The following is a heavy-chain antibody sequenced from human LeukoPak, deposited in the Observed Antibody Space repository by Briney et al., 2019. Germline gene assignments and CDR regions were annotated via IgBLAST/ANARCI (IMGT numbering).Heavy chain of an antibody. CDR1: GFTFSSYA. J-gene: IGHJ4*02. V-gene: IGHV3-23*01. CDR3: AKPRGYTYGTDY. CDR2: ISGSGGST. Sequence: TGGSLRLSCAASGFTFSSYAMNWVRQAPGKGLEWVPGISGSGGSTYYADSVKGRFTISRDNSKNTLYLQMNSLRAEDTAVYYCAKPRGYTYGTDYWGQGTLVTVSS. D-gene: IGHD5-18*01.